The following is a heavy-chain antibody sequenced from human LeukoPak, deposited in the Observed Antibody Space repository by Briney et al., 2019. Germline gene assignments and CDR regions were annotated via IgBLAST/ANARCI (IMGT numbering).Heavy chain of an antibody. Sequence: PGGSLRLSCAASGFTFSNAWMSWVRQAPGKGLESVGRIKSKTDGGTTDYAAPVKGRFTISRDDSKNTLYLQMNSLKTEDTAVYYCTTVPVLLWFGELLFVDYWGQGTLVTVSS. CDR2: IKSKTDGGTT. CDR1: GFTFSNAW. J-gene: IGHJ4*02. CDR3: TTVPVLLWFGELLFVDY. V-gene: IGHV3-15*01. D-gene: IGHD3-10*01.